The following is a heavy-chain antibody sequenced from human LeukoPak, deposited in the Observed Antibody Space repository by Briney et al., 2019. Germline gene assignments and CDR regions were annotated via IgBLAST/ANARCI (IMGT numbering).Heavy chain of an antibody. V-gene: IGHV4-59*11. CDR3: ARYSSSWYWFDP. Sequence: PSETLSLTCTVSGGSLSSHYWSWIRQPPGKGLEWIGYIYYSGSTNYNPSLKSRVTISVDTSKNQFSLKLSSVTAADTAVYYCARYSSSWYWFDPWGQGTLVTVPS. CDR2: IYYSGST. J-gene: IGHJ5*02. D-gene: IGHD6-13*01. CDR1: GGSLSSHY.